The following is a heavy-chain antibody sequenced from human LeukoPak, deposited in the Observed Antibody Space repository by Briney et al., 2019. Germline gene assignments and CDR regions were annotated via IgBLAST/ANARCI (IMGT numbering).Heavy chain of an antibody. CDR2: ISYDGSNK. Sequence: PGRSLRLSCAASGFTSSSYAMHWVRQAPGKGLEWVAVISYDGSNKYYADSVKGRFTISRDNSKNTLYLQMNSLRAEDTAVYYCARAPGDHDYWGQGTLVTVSS. D-gene: IGHD2-21*02. V-gene: IGHV3-30-3*01. CDR3: ARAPGDHDY. CDR1: GFTSSSYA. J-gene: IGHJ4*02.